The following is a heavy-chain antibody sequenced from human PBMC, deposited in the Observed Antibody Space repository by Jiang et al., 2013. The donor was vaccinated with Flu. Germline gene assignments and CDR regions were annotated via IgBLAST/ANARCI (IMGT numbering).Heavy chain of an antibody. CDR3: ARSLLVAGTYYYYGMDV. CDR1: GGTFSSYA. Sequence: SGAEVKKPGSSVKVSCKASGGTFSSYAISWVRQAPGQGLEWMGGIIPIFGTANYAQKFQGRVTITADKSTSTAYMELSSLRSEDTAVYYCARSLLVAGTYYYYGMDVWGQGTTVTVSS. CDR2: IIPIFGTA. V-gene: IGHV1-69*06. D-gene: IGHD6-19*01. J-gene: IGHJ6*02.